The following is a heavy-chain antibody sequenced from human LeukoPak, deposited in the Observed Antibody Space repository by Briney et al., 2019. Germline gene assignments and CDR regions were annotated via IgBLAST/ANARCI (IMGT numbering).Heavy chain of an antibody. Sequence: PSETLSLTCTVSGGSISSSSYYWGWIRQPPGKGLECIGSIYYSGSTYYNPSLKSRVTISVDTSKNQFSLKLSSVTAADTAVYYCARDSYYDSSGYYPYFDYWGQGTLVTVSS. CDR3: ARDSYYDSSGYYPYFDY. CDR2: IYYSGST. CDR1: GGSISSSSYY. J-gene: IGHJ4*02. V-gene: IGHV4-39*07. D-gene: IGHD3-22*01.